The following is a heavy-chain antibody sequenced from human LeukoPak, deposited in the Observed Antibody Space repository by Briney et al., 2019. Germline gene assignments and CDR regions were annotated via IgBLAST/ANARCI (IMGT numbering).Heavy chain of an antibody. CDR2: IGSDYKT. CDR1: GLTIGGFA. V-gene: IGHV3-23*01. J-gene: IGHJ3*02. CDR3: AKALRIGAAGTDDAFDI. Sequence: SGGSLRLSCAASGLTIGGFAMTWVRQAPGKGLEWVSSIGSDYKTHYSESVKGRFAISRDNSQSTVFLQMNSLRAEDTAVYYCAKALRIGAAGTDDAFDIWGQGTMVTVSS. D-gene: IGHD6-13*01.